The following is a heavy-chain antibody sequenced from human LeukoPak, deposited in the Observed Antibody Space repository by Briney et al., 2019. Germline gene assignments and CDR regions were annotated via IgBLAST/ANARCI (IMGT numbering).Heavy chain of an antibody. CDR1: GYTFTSYY. Sequence: GASVKVSCKASGYTFTSYYMHWVRQAPGQGLEWMGWINPNSGVTNYAQKFLGRVTMTRDTSISTAYMELSSLRSDDTAVYYCTRGVSATELYYYYYYYLDVWGKGTTVTVSS. CDR3: TRGVSATELYYYYYYYLDV. J-gene: IGHJ6*03. D-gene: IGHD1-14*01. CDR2: INPNSGVT. V-gene: IGHV1-2*02.